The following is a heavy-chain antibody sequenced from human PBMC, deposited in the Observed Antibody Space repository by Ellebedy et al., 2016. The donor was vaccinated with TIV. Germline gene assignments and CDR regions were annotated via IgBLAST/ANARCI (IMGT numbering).Heavy chain of an antibody. CDR1: GFTLSDYS. D-gene: IGHD5-24*01. CDR3: ARGEGWIDN. J-gene: IGHJ4*02. Sequence: GGSLRLSXSASGFTLSDYSMSWVRQVPGRGLEWLLYLVEGSDTVYYADSVRGRFTVSRDNAKNSLYLQMNSLRAEDTAVYFCARGEGWIDNWGQGTLVTVSS. V-gene: IGHV3-11*04. CDR2: LVEGSDTV.